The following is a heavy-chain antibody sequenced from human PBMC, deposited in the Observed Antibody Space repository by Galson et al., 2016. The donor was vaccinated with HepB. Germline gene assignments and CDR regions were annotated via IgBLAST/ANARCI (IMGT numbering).Heavy chain of an antibody. CDR3: AREGHVAAPVLDI. V-gene: IGHV3-33*01. Sequence: SLRFSCAASGFIFSTYGMHWVRQAPGKGLEWVALIWYDGSNKHYADSVKGRFTISRDNSKNTLYLQMNSLRAEDTAVYYCAREGHVAAPVLDIWGQGTLVTVSS. D-gene: IGHD6-25*01. CDR2: IWYDGSNK. CDR1: GFIFSTYG. J-gene: IGHJ3*02.